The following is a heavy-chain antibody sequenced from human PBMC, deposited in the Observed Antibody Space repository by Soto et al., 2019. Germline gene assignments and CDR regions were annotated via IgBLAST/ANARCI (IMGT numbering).Heavy chain of an antibody. CDR3: ARGGDFYDTTGYHYYEY. D-gene: IGHD3-22*01. J-gene: IGHJ4*02. V-gene: IGHV3-30-3*01. Sequence: QVQLVESGGGVVQPGRSLRLSCAASGFTFSSYAMHWVRKAPGKGLEWVVVISYDGNNKYYADSVKGRFTISRDNSKNTLSLQMNSLRTEDTAMYYCARGGDFYDTTGYHYYEYWGQGTLVTVSS. CDR2: ISYDGNNK. CDR1: GFTFSSYA.